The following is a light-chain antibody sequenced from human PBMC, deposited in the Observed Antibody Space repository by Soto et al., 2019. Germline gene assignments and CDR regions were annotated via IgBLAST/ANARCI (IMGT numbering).Light chain of an antibody. J-gene: IGKJ1*01. CDR1: QSVSNDF. CDR2: GAS. CDR3: QQYGSSPPRT. Sequence: EIVLTQSPGILSLSPGERATLSCRASQSVSNDFLAWYQQKPGQAPRLLIYGASTRATDVPDRFSGSGSGADFTLTTSSLEPEDFAVYYCQQYGSSPPRTFGQGTKVE. V-gene: IGKV3-20*01.